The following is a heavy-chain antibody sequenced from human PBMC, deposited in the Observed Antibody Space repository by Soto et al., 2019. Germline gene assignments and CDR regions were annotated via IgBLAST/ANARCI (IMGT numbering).Heavy chain of an antibody. CDR1: GGSLRGYS. Sequence: TSETLSLTCTVSGGSLRGYSWSWIRQSPGKGLEWIGYVYSGGGTNYSPSFMGRVTISVDTTDNQFSLKLNSVTAADTAVYYCAREETPMSPHYFYYGMDVWGQGTTVTSP. V-gene: IGHV4-59*01. CDR2: VYSGGGT. CDR3: AREETPMSPHYFYYGMDV. D-gene: IGHD3-9*01. J-gene: IGHJ6*02.